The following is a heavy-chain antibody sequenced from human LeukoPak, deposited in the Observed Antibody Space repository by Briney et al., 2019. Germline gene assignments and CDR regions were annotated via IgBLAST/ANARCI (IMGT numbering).Heavy chain of an antibody. J-gene: IGHJ4*02. Sequence: PSETLSLTCTVSGGSISSYYWSWIRQPPGKGLEWIGYIYYSGSTNYNPSLKSRVTISVDTSKNQFSLKLSSVTAEDTAVYYCARRKVRGVIPFDYWGQGTLVTVSS. CDR3: ARRKVRGVIPFDY. D-gene: IGHD3-10*01. V-gene: IGHV4-59*01. CDR1: GGSISSYY. CDR2: IYYSGST.